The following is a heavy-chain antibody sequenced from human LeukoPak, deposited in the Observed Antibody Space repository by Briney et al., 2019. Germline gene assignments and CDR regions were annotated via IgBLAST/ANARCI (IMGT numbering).Heavy chain of an antibody. J-gene: IGHJ4*02. CDR1: GGSISSGGYY. CDR2: ICYSGST. D-gene: IGHD2-2*01. CDR3: ARGDIVVVPAAIYFDY. V-gene: IGHV4-31*03. Sequence: SETLSLTCTVSGGSISSGGYYWSWIRQHPGKGLEWIGYICYSGSTYYNPSLKSRVTISVDTSKNQFSLKLSSVTAADTAVYYCARGDIVVVPAAIYFDYWGQGTLVTVSS.